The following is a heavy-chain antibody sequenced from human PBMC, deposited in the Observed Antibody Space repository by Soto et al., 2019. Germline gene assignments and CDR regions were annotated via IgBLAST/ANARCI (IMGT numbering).Heavy chain of an antibody. Sequence: VQLLESGGDLVQPGGSLRLSCAASGFTFSRFAMTWVRQAPGKGLEWVSVVGGNGDRTFYADSVKGRFTISSDNSKNTLYLQMSSLRAEDTAIYYCAKDFDSNYPTPNFDHWGQGTLVSVSS. CDR3: AKDFDSNYPTPNFDH. CDR2: VGGNGDRT. J-gene: IGHJ4*02. CDR1: GFTFSRFA. D-gene: IGHD4-4*01. V-gene: IGHV3-23*01.